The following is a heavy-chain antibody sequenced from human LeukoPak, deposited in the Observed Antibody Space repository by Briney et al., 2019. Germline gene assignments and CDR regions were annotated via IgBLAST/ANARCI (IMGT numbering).Heavy chain of an antibody. CDR2: IRTKANSYAT. J-gene: IGHJ4*02. CDR1: GFTFSGSA. D-gene: IGHD3-3*01. CDR3: TNLPYDFEYG. V-gene: IGHV3-73*01. Sequence: GGSLRLSCAASGFTFSGSAMHWVRQASGKGLEWVGRIRTKANSYATAYTASVKGRFIISRDDSKNTAYLQMNSLKTEDTAVYYCTNLPYDFEYGWGQGTLVTVSS.